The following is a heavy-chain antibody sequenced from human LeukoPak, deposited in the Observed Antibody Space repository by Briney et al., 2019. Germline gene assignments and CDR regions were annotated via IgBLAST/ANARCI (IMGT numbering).Heavy chain of an antibody. J-gene: IGHJ4*02. CDR3: ARSRYYGGSGYFFDY. V-gene: IGHV4-39*01. Sequence: PSETLSLTCTVPGGSISINTYYWGWIRQSPGKGLDWIGRTFYKRSTYYNPSLKSRFTISVDTPKNHFSLQLRSVTAADTAVYYCARSRYYGGSGYFFDYWGQGILVTVSS. CDR1: GGSISINTYY. CDR2: TFYKRST. D-gene: IGHD3-22*01.